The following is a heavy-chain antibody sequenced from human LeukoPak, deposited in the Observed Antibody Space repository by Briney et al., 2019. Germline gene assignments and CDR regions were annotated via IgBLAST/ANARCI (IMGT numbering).Heavy chain of an antibody. J-gene: IGHJ4*02. CDR1: GFTFSSYS. D-gene: IGHD4-23*01. Sequence: GALRHSCAASGFTFSSYSMNWVRQAPGKGLEWVSYISSSSSTIYYADSVKGRFTISRDNAKNSLYLQMNSLRAEDTAVYYCAREPYGGNPSVDYWGQGTLVTVSS. V-gene: IGHV3-48*01. CDR2: ISSSSSTI. CDR3: AREPYGGNPSVDY.